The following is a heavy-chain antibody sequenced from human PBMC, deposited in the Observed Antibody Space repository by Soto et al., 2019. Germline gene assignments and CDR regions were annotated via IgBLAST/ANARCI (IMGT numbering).Heavy chain of an antibody. CDR1: VYSFTGYY. D-gene: IGHD2-2*01. CDR3: ARDDRRPDCSSTSCRYYYYYYGMDV. CDR2: INPNSGGT. Sequence: ASVKVSCKASVYSFTGYYMHWVRQAPGQGLEWMGWINPNSGGTNYAQKFQGWVTMTRDTSISTAYMELSRLRSDDTAVYYCARDDRRPDCSSTSCRYYYYYYGMDVWGQGTTVTVSS. J-gene: IGHJ6*02. V-gene: IGHV1-2*04.